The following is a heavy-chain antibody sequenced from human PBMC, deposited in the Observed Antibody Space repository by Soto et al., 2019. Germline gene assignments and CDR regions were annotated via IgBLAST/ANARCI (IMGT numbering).Heavy chain of an antibody. CDR1: GYTFTSYG. D-gene: IGHD6-19*01. CDR2: ISAYNGNT. Sequence: QVQLGQSGAEVKKPGASVKVSCKASGYTFTSYGISWVRQAPGQGLEWMGWISAYNGNTNYAQKLQGRVTMTTDTTTSTAYMELRGLKSDDTAVYYCARPHLLHSSGWYFPDYWGQGTLVTVSA. J-gene: IGHJ4*02. CDR3: ARPHLLHSSGWYFPDY. V-gene: IGHV1-18*04.